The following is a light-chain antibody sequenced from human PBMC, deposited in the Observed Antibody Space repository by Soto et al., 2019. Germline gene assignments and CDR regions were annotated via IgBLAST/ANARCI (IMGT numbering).Light chain of an antibody. CDR2: AAS. CDR1: QGISNY. Sequence: DIQMTQSPSSLSASVGDRVTITCRASQGISNYLAWYQQKPGKVPKLLIYAASTLQSGVPSRFSGSGSGTEFTLTISSLQPEDVATYFWQKYNSAPRTFGQGTKVEIK. J-gene: IGKJ1*01. V-gene: IGKV1-27*01. CDR3: QKYNSAPRT.